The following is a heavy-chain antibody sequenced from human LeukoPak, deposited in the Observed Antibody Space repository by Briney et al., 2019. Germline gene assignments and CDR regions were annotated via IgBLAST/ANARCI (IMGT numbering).Heavy chain of an antibody. CDR1: GFTFSSYT. CDR2: ICGSSNTV. Sequence: GGSLRLSCAVSGFTFSSYTMNWVRQAPGGGREWVSYICGSSNTVYYADSVKGRFTISRDNARNSLYLQMNSLRAEDTAVYYYAREGFSFDYWGQGTLVTVSS. D-gene: IGHD3-3*01. J-gene: IGHJ4*02. CDR3: AREGFSFDY. V-gene: IGHV3-48*01.